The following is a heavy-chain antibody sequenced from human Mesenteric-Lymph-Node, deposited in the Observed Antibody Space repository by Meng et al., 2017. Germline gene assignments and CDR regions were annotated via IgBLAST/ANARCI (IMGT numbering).Heavy chain of an antibody. D-gene: IGHD2-15*01. J-gene: IGHJ4*02. CDR1: GFTFSNAW. Sequence: EVQLVESGGGLVKPGGSLRLSCAASGFTFSNAWMSWVRQVPGKGLEWVSVFTAGGITYYADSVKGRFTVSRDNSKNMLYLQINTLRAEDTAVYYCAKILSDYWGQGTLVTVSS. V-gene: IGHV3-23*04. CDR3: AKILSDY. CDR2: FTAGGIT.